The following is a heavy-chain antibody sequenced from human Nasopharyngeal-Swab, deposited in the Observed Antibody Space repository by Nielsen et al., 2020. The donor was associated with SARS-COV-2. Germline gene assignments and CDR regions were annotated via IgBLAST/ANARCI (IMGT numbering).Heavy chain of an antibody. D-gene: IGHD4-17*01. CDR1: RVTLCSYA. V-gene: IGHV3-23*01. J-gene: IGHJ4*02. CDR2: ISGSGGST. Sequence: GGALRTSPAASRVTLCSYALSGGPQAPGKGLEWVSAISGSGGSTYYADSVKGRFTISRDNSKNTLYLQMNSLRAEDTAVYYCAKRMTTVTPTPFDYWGQGTLVTVSS. CDR3: AKRMTTVTPTPFDY.